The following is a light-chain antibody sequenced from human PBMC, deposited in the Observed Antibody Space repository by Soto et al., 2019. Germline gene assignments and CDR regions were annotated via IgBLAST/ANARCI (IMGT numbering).Light chain of an antibody. CDR2: GAS. J-gene: IGKJ2*01. V-gene: IGKV3-15*01. CDR3: QQYHNWPPQYT. CDR1: QTVASN. Sequence: EIVMTQSPASLSVSPGDGATLSCRASQTVASNLPWYQQKPGQGPRLLIHGASTRAAGVPDRFSGSGSGTDFTLTISSLQSEDFAVYYCQQYHNWPPQYTFGQGTKLQIK.